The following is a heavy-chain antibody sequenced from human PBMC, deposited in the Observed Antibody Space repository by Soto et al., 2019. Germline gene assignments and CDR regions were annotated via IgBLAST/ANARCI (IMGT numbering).Heavy chain of an antibody. CDR3: AVDRVGMATRPDF. D-gene: IGHD2-21*01. V-gene: IGHV3-21*01. CDR2: ISSSSSYI. Sequence: EVQLVESGGGLVKPGGSLRLSCAASGFTFSSYRMNWVRQAPGKGLEWVSSISSSSSYIYYADSVKGRFTISRDNVKNSLYLQMNTLRAEDTAVDYCAVDRVGMATRPDFWGRGTLVAVS. J-gene: IGHJ4*02. CDR1: GFTFSSYR.